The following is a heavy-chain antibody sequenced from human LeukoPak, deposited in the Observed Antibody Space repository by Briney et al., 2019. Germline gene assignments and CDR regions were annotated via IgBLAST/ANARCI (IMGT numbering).Heavy chain of an antibody. J-gene: IGHJ6*03. CDR1: GGSISSGLYY. D-gene: IGHD3-22*01. CDR2: IYNSGSP. CDR3: TRAASSGPLFTYHMDV. Sequence: SETLSLTCTVSGGSISSGLYYWSWIRQPAGKGLEWIGRIYNSGSPKYNPSLKSRVTISVDTSKNQFSLKLTSVTAADTAVYYCTRAASSGPLFTYHMDVWGKGTTVTVSS. V-gene: IGHV4-61*02.